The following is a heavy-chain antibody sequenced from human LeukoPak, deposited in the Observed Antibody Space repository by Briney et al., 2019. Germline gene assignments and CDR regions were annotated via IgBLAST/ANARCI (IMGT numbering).Heavy chain of an antibody. D-gene: IGHD3-22*01. CDR2: FDPEDGET. J-gene: IGHJ4*02. CDR3: ASTRAPIYYDSSGYYNY. V-gene: IGHV1-24*01. CDR1: GYTLTELS. Sequence: ASVKVSCKVSGYTLTELSMHWVRQAPGKGLEWMGGFDPEDGETIYAQKFQGRVTMTEDTSTDTAYMELSSLRSEYTAVYYYASTRAPIYYDSSGYYNYWGQGTLVTVSS.